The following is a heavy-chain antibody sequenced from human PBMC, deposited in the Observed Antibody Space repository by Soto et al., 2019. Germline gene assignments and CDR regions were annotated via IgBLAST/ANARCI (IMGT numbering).Heavy chain of an antibody. CDR2: INAGNGNT. V-gene: IGHV1-3*01. CDR3: ARDVGPGIVTGNTGWFDP. Sequence: GASVKVSCTASGYTFTSYAMHWVRQAPGQRLEWMGWINAGNGNTKYSQKFQGRVTITRDTSASTAYMELSSLRSEDTAVYYCARDVGPGIVTGNTGWFDPWGQGTLVTVSS. D-gene: IGHD3-9*01. J-gene: IGHJ5*02. CDR1: GYTFTSYA.